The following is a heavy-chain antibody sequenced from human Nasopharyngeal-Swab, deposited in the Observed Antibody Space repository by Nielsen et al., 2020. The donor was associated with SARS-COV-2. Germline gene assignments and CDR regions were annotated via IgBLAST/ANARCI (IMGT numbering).Heavy chain of an antibody. CDR2: IVVGSGNT. CDR3: AAYSSGPYYYYYGMDV. Sequence: SVKVSCKASGFTFTSSAVQWVRQARGQRLEWIGWIVVGSGNTNYAQKFQERVTITRDMSTSTAYMELSSLRSEDTAVYYCAAYSSGPYYYYYGMDVWGQGTTVTVSS. CDR1: GFTFTSSA. V-gene: IGHV1-58*01. J-gene: IGHJ6*02. D-gene: IGHD4-11*01.